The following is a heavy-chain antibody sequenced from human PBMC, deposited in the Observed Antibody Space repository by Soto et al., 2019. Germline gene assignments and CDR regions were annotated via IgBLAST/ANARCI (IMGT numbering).Heavy chain of an antibody. CDR2: IIPIFGTA. CDR1: GGTFSSYA. CDR3: ARDKVTIFGVDIFWFDP. D-gene: IGHD3-3*01. V-gene: IGHV1-69*13. J-gene: IGHJ5*02. Sequence: ASVKVSCKASGGTFSSYAISWVRQAPGQGLEWMGGIIPIFGTANYAQKFQGRVTITADESTSTAYMELSSLRSEDTAVYYCARDKVTIFGVDIFWFDPWGQGTLVTVSS.